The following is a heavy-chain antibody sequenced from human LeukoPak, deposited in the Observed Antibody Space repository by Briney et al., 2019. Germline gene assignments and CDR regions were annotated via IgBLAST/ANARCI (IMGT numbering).Heavy chain of an antibody. CDR3: ATLGRAFYDFWSGYSFDY. J-gene: IGHJ4*02. Sequence: ASVTVSCKASGYTFTSYDINWVRQATGQGLEWMGWMNPNSGNTGYAQKFQGRVTMTRNTSISTAYMELSSLRSEDTAVYYCATLGRAFYDFWSGYSFDYWGQGTLVTVSS. CDR1: GYTFTSYD. D-gene: IGHD3-3*01. CDR2: MNPNSGNT. V-gene: IGHV1-8*01.